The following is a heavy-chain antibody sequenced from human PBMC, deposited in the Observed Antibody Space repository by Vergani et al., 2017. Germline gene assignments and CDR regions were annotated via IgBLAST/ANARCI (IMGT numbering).Heavy chain of an antibody. J-gene: IGHJ4*02. CDR2: IYSGGST. Sequence: EVQLVETGGGLIQPGGSLRLSCAASGFTVSSNYMSWVRQAPGKGLEWVSVIYSGGSTYYADSVKGRFTISRDNSKNSLYLQMNSLRTEDTALYYCAKEGNYCSSTSCPFDYWGQGTLVTVSS. V-gene: IGHV3-53*05. CDR3: AKEGNYCSSTSCPFDY. D-gene: IGHD2-2*01. CDR1: GFTVSSNY.